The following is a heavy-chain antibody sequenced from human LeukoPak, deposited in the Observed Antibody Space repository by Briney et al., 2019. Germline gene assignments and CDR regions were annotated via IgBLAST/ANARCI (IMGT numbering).Heavy chain of an antibody. D-gene: IGHD3-10*01. J-gene: IGHJ2*01. Sequence: ASVKVSCKASGYTFTGYYMHWVRQAPGQGLEWMGWIDPNSGDTNYAQKFQGRVTMTRDTSISTAYMELSRLRSDDTAVYYCARVHMVRGLNYWYFDLWGRGTLVTVSS. CDR3: ARVHMVRGLNYWYFDL. CDR2: IDPNSGDT. CDR1: GYTFTGYY. V-gene: IGHV1-2*02.